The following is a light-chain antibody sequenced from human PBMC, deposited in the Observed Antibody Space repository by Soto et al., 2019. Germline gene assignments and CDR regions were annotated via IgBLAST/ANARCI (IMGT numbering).Light chain of an antibody. V-gene: IGKV1-9*01. CDR1: QDINTY. Sequence: DIQLTQSPSFLSASVGDRVTITCRASQDINTYLAWYQQKPGKAPKLLIFAASTWQNGVPSRFSGSGSGTEFTVTITSLQPEDFATYYCQQRKSYPITFGQGTRLDIK. CDR2: AAS. CDR3: QQRKSYPIT. J-gene: IGKJ5*01.